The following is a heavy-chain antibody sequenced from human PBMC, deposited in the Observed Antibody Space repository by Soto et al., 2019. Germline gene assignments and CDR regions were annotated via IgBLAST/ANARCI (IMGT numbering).Heavy chain of an antibody. V-gene: IGHV4-39*01. CDR1: GGSISSSSYY. Sequence: SETLSLTCTVSGGSISSSSYYWGWIRQPPGKGLEWIGSIYYSGSTYYNPSLKSRVTISVDTSKNQFSLKLSSVTAADTAVYYCARHGYYYGSGSSYWGQGTLVTVSS. J-gene: IGHJ4*02. CDR2: IYYSGST. CDR3: ARHGYYYGSGSSY. D-gene: IGHD3-10*01.